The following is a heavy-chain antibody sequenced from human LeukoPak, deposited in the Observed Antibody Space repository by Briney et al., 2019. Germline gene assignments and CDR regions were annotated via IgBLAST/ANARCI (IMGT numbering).Heavy chain of an antibody. CDR1: GDSSSSIYN. V-gene: IGHV4-38-2*02. Sequence: SETLSLTCSVSGDSSSSIYNWGWIRQPPGKGLKWIGHIYHGGTTFYNPSLKSRVSISVDTSKNQFSLRLSSVTAADAAVYYCARVCCYFDSGSNPNWFDPWGRGTLVTVSS. CDR2: IYHGGTT. CDR3: ARVCCYFDSGSNPNWFDP. J-gene: IGHJ5*02. D-gene: IGHD3-10*01.